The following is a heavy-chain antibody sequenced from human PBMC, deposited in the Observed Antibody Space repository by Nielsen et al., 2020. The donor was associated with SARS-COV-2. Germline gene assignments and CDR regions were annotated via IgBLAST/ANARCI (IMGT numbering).Heavy chain of an antibody. J-gene: IGHJ5*02. CDR3: ARHSPIIVMPPDPNWFDP. Sequence: WIRQPPGKGLEWIGSIYYSGSTYYNPSLKSRVTISVDTSKNQFSLKLSSVTAADTAVYYCARHSPIIVMPPDPNWFDPWGQGTLVTVSS. CDR2: IYYSGST. D-gene: IGHD2-2*01. V-gene: IGHV4-39*01.